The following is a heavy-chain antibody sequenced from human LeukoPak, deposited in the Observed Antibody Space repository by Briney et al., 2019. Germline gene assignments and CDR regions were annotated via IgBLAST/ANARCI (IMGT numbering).Heavy chain of an antibody. J-gene: IGHJ4*02. Sequence: GRSLRLSCAASGFTFSSYAMHWVRQAPGKGLEWVSVIYSGGSTYYADSVKGRFTISRDNSKNTLYLQMNSLRAEDTAVYYCAREDGFGDFDYWGQGTLVTVSS. CDR3: AREDGFGDFDY. CDR2: IYSGGST. V-gene: IGHV3-53*01. D-gene: IGHD3-10*01. CDR1: GFTFSSYA.